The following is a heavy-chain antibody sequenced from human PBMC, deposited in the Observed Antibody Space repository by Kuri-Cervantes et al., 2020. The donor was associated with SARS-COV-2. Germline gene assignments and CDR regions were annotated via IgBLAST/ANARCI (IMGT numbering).Heavy chain of an antibody. CDR2: ISYDGGNK. D-gene: IGHD3-22*01. Sequence: LSLTCAASGFTFSSYAMHWVRQAPGKGLEWVAVISYDGGNKYYADSVKGRFTISRDNAKNSLYLQMNSLRAEDTAVYYCARAGDITMIVEYYFDYWGQGTLVTVSS. J-gene: IGHJ4*02. CDR3: ARAGDITMIVEYYFDY. CDR1: GFTFSSYA. V-gene: IGHV3-30-3*01.